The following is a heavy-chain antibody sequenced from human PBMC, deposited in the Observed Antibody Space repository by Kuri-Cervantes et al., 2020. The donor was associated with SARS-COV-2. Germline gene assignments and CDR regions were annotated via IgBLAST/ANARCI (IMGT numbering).Heavy chain of an antibody. CDR1: GGSISSSSFY. Sequence: SESLSLTCTVSGGSISSSSFYWSWIRQPPGKGLEWIGYIYYSGSTNYNPSLKSRVTISVDTSKNQFSLKLSSVTAADTAVYYCARRHSSGWYQGHYYMDVWGKGTTVTVSS. CDR2: IYYSGST. D-gene: IGHD6-19*01. V-gene: IGHV4-61*01. CDR3: ARRHSSGWYQGHYYMDV. J-gene: IGHJ6*03.